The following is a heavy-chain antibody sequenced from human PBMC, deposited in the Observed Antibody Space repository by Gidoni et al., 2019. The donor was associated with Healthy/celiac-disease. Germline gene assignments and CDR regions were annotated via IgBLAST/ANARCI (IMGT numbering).Heavy chain of an antibody. J-gene: IGHJ3*02. D-gene: IGHD3-22*01. CDR3: ARDHYDSSGYYSSAAFDI. CDR1: GGSISSYY. V-gene: IGHV4-59*01. CDR2: IYYSGST. Sequence: QVQLQESGPGLVKPSETLSLTCTVSGGSISSYYWSWIRQPPGKGLEWIGYIYYSGSTNYNPSLKSRVTISVDTSKNQFSLKLSSVTAADTAVYYCARDHYDSSGYYSSAAFDIWGQGTMVTVSS.